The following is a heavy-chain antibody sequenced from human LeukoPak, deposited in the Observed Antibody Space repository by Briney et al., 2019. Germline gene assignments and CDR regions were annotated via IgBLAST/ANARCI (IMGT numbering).Heavy chain of an antibody. V-gene: IGHV3-48*03. CDR3: ARDRERTFDY. D-gene: IGHD1-1*01. CDR2: ISSSGSTI. Sequence: GSLRLSCAASGFTFSSYEMNWVRQAPGKGLEWVSYISSSGSTIYYADSVKGRFTISRDNAKSSLYLQMNSLRAEDTAVYYCARDRERTFDYWGQGTLVTVSS. J-gene: IGHJ4*02. CDR1: GFTFSSYE.